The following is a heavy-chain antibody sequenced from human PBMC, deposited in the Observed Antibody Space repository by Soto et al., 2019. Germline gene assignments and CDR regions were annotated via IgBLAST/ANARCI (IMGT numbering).Heavy chain of an antibody. CDR3: VRQGDYYDPSDHYGDH. V-gene: IGHV5-51*01. CDR2: IYPGESDA. J-gene: IGHJ1*01. D-gene: IGHD3-22*01. CDR1: GYSFASYW. Sequence: LKISCQGFGYSFASYWIGWVRQMPGKGLEWMGIIYPGESDAKYSPSFQGQVTISIDTSARAAYLQWSSMKASDSAMYYCVRQGDYYDPSDHYGDHWGQGTLVTVSS.